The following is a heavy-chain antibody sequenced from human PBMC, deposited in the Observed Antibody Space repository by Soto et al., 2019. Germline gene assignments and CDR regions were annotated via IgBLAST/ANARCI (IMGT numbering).Heavy chain of an antibody. CDR1: GGTFSSYA. J-gene: IGHJ3*02. V-gene: IGHV1-69*13. CDR3: AVWGIAARLVAFYI. CDR2: IIPIFGTA. D-gene: IGHD6-6*01. Sequence: SVKVSCKASGGTFSSYAISWVRQAPGQGLEWMGGIIPIFGTANYAQKFQGRVTITADESTSTAYMELSSLRSEDTAVYYCAVWGIAARLVAFYIWGQGTTVTVS.